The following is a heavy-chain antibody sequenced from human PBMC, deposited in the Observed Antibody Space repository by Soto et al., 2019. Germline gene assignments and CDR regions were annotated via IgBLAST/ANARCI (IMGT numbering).Heavy chain of an antibody. V-gene: IGHV3-48*03. J-gene: IGHJ4*02. CDR1: GFTFSSYE. CDR3: ARTFMVRGSDY. CDR2: ISSSGSTI. Sequence: ESGGGLVQPGGSLRLSCAASGFTFSSYEMNWVRQAPGKGLEWVSYISSSGSTIYYADSVKGRFTISRDNAKNSLYLQMNSLRAEDTAVYYCARTFMVRGSDYWGQGTLVTVSS. D-gene: IGHD5-18*01.